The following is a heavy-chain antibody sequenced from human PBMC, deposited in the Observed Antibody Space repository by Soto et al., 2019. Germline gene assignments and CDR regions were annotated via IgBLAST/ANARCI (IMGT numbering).Heavy chain of an antibody. CDR2: INPSGGST. CDR3: ARETIRWLTRSNGMDV. V-gene: IGHV1-46*01. D-gene: IGHD4-17*01. Sequence: ASVKVSCKASGYTFTSYYMHWVRQAPGQGLEWMGIINPSGGSTSYAQKFQGRVTMTRDTSTSTVYMELSSLRSEDTAVYYCARETIRWLTRSNGMDVWGQGTTVTVS. J-gene: IGHJ6*02. CDR1: GYTFTSYY.